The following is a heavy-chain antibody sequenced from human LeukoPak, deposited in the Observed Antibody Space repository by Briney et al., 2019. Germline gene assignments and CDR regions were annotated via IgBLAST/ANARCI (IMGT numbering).Heavy chain of an antibody. V-gene: IGHV3-23*01. CDR1: GFTFSSYA. J-gene: IGHJ6*03. CDR2: ISGSGGST. Sequence: GGSLRLSCAASGFTFSSYAMSWVRQAPGKGLEWVSAISGSGGSTYYADSVKGRFTISRDNSKNTLYLQMNSLRAEDTAVYYCAEDGVKAYYYYYMDVWGKGTTVTVSS. CDR3: AEDGVKAYYYYYMDV.